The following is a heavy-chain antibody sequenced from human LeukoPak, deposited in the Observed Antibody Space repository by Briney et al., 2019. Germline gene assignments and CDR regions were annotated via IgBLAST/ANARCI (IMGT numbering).Heavy chain of an antibody. D-gene: IGHD2-15*01. CDR1: GGTFSTDT. CDR3: ARGDCSGGSCYTHWFDP. CDR2: IIPIFDTA. J-gene: IGHJ5*02. Sequence: SVKVSCMASGGTFSTDTIRWVRQAPGQGLGWMGGIIPIFDTANYAQKFQGRVTITTDKSTSTAYMELRSLRSEDTAVYYCARGDCSGGSCYTHWFDPWGQGTLVTVSS. V-gene: IGHV1-69*05.